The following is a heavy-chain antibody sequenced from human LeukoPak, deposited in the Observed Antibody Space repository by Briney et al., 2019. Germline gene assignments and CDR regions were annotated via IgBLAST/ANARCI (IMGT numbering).Heavy chain of an antibody. V-gene: IGHV4-59*01. CDR2: IYYSGST. CDR3: SSCQVATINPCDY. D-gene: IGHD5-12*01. CDR1: GGSISSYY. J-gene: IGHJ4*02. Sequence: SETLSLNCTVSGGSISSYYWSWIRHPPGKGLERIGYIYYSGSTNYNPSLKSRVTISVDTSKNQFSLKLSSVTAADTAVYYCSSCQVATINPCDYWGQGTLVTVSS.